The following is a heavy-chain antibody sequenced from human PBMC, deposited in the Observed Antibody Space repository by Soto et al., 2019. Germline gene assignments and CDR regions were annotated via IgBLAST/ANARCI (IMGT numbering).Heavy chain of an antibody. Sequence: SETLSLTCTVSGGSISSYYWSWIRQPPGKGLEWIGYIYYSGSTNYNPSLKSRVTISVDTSKNQFSLKLSSVTAADTAVYYCAIGATYYYDSSGYYLDYWGQGPLVTVSS. V-gene: IGHV4-59*01. CDR2: IYYSGST. CDR1: GGSISSYY. J-gene: IGHJ4*02. CDR3: AIGATYYYDSSGYYLDY. D-gene: IGHD3-22*01.